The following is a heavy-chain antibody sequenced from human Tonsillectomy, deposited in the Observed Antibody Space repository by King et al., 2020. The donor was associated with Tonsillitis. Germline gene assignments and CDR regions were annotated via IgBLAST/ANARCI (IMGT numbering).Heavy chain of an antibody. CDR2: IRYDGSNK. CDR1: GFTFSSYG. J-gene: IGHJ6*02. D-gene: IGHD3-10*01. Sequence: VQLVESGGGVVQPGGSLRLSCAASGFTFSSYGMHWVHQAPGKGLEWVAFIRYDGSNKYYADSVKGRFTISRDNSKNTLYLQMNSLRAEDTAVYYCAKDSGDLYYYGMDVWGQGTTVTVSS. CDR3: AKDSGDLYYYGMDV. V-gene: IGHV3-30*02.